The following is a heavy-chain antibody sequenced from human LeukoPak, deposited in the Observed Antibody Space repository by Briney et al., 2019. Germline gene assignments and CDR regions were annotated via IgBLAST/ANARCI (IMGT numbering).Heavy chain of an antibody. D-gene: IGHD6-13*01. CDR2: THDSGNS. J-gene: IGHJ4*02. Sequence: SETLSLICTVSGGSISSYYWAWIRQPPGKGLEWIGYTHDSGNSNYNPSLRSRVTISIDASKNQFSLKLASVTAADTAVYYCARDRSAAPADYWGQGTLVTVSS. CDR3: ARDRSAAPADY. V-gene: IGHV4-59*13. CDR1: GGSISSYY.